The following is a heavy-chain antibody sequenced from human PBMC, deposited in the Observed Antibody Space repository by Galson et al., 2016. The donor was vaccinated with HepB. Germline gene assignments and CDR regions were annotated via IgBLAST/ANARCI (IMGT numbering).Heavy chain of an antibody. V-gene: IGHV3-53*01. CDR2: IYGGGNT. CDR3: VRGGYSSGWPSFDY. J-gene: IGHJ4*02. Sequence: SLRLSCAPTGFTVSSNHMNWVRQAPGKGLEWVSVIYGGGNTDYADSVKGRFTISRDDNKNTLYLQMNRLRAEDTAVYYCVRGGYSSGWPSFDYWGQGTLVTVSS. CDR1: GFTVSSNH. D-gene: IGHD6-19*01.